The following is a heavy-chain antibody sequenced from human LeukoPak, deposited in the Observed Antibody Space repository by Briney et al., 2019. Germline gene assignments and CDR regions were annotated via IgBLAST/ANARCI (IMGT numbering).Heavy chain of an antibody. J-gene: IGHJ4*02. CDR3: AIQTYYYGSGSYYSTALDY. CDR1: GYTFTSYY. D-gene: IGHD3-10*01. V-gene: IGHV1-46*03. Sequence: ASVKVSCKASGYTFTSYYMHWVRQAPGQGLEWMGIINPSGGSTIYAQNFEGRVTMTRDTSTSTVYRELSRQRSEDTPVYYCAIQTYYYGSGSYYSTALDYWGQGTLVTVSS. CDR2: INPSGGST.